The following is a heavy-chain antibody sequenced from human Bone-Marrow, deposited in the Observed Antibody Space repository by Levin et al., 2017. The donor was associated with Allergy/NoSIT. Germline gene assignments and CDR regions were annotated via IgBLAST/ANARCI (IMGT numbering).Heavy chain of an antibody. CDR2: VIPIFHTS. V-gene: IGHV1-69*13. D-gene: IGHD6-19*01. Sequence: SVKVSCKTSGGAFSDYSFAWVRQAPGQGLEWLGGVIPIFHTSNYARDFHDRATISADESTSTAYMELRSLRSEDTAVYYCTRELTVAGTPYTPGLDYWGQGTLVTVSS. CDR3: TRELTVAGTPYTPGLDY. J-gene: IGHJ4*02. CDR1: GGAFSDYS.